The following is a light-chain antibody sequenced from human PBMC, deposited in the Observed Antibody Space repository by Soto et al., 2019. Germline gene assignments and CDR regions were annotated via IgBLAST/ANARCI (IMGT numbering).Light chain of an antibody. CDR2: DAS. V-gene: IGKV3-11*01. CDR3: QHRSGLLGP. CDR1: QNVGLF. Sequence: EIVLTQSPATLSLSPGESATLSCRASQNVGLFLAWYQQKSGQTPRLLIYDASSRAPGIPARFGGGGSGTDFTLTISSLEPEDFAVYYCQHRSGLLGPFGPGTKV. J-gene: IGKJ3*01.